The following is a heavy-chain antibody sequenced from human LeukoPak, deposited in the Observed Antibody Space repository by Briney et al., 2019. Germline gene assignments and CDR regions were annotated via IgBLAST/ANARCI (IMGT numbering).Heavy chain of an antibody. J-gene: IGHJ4*02. CDR2: IIPIFGTA. CDR3: ARVRLNYYDSSGYFDY. CDR1: GGTFRSYA. Sequence: SVKVSCKASGGTFRSYAISWVRQAPGQGLEWMGRIIPIFGTANYAQKFQGRVTITTDESTSTAYMELSSLRSEDTAVYYCARVRLNYYDSSGYFDYWGQETLVTASS. V-gene: IGHV1-69*05. D-gene: IGHD3-22*01.